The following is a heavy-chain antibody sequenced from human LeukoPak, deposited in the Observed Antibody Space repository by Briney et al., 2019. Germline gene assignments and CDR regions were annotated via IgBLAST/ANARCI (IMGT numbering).Heavy chain of an antibody. CDR2: IIPILGIA. Sequence: GASVKVSCTSSGGTFIIYAISWVRQAPGQGREWMGRIIPILGIANYAQKFQGRVTITADKSTSTAYMELSSLRSEDTAVYYCARVSSGSYSSWGQGTLVTVSS. V-gene: IGHV1-69*04. J-gene: IGHJ4*02. CDR1: GGTFIIYA. CDR3: ARVSSGSYSS. D-gene: IGHD1-26*01.